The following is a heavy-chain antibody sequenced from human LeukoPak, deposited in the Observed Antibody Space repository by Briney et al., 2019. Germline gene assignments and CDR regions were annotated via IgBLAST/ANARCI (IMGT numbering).Heavy chain of an antibody. D-gene: IGHD3-22*01. CDR1: GFTFSSYA. J-gene: IGHJ4*02. CDR2: ISYDGSNK. Sequence: PGGSLRLSCAASGFTFSSYAMHWVRQAPGKGLEWVAVISYDGSNKHYADSVKGRFTISRDNAKNSLYLQMNSLRAEDTAVYYCARGRLTYYYDSSGGDYFDYWGQGTLVTVSS. CDR3: ARGRLTYYYDSSGGDYFDY. V-gene: IGHV3-30-3*01.